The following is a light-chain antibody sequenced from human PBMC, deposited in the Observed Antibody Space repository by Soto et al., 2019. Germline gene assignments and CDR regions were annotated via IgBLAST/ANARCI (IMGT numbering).Light chain of an antibody. CDR1: QSVSSSY. J-gene: IGKJ2*01. CDR3: QQYDSLPYT. V-gene: IGKV3-20*01. CDR2: GAS. Sequence: EIVLTQSPGTLSLSPGERATLSCRASQSVSSSYLAWYQQKPGQAPRLLIHGASSRATGIPDRFSGSGSGTDFTLTISSLEPEDLAVYYCQQYDSLPYTFGQGTKLEIK.